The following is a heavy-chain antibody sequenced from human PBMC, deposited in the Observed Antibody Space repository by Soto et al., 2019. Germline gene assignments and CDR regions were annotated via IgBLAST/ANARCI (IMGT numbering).Heavy chain of an antibody. CDR3: AGGGMTTVPY. CDR2: IYYSGYT. V-gene: IGHV4-59*02. J-gene: IGHJ4*02. CDR1: SSSVSSSY. Sequence: SETLSLTSTVSSSSVSSSYWNWIRQSPGKGLEWSGDIYYSGYTNYNPSLKSRITISVDTSKNQFSLKLSSVTPAYTAVYYGAGGGMTTVPYWGQGTLVTVSS. D-gene: IGHD4-17*01.